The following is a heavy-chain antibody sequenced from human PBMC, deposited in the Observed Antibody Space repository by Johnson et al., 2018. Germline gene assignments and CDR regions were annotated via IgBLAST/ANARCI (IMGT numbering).Heavy chain of an antibody. J-gene: IGHJ6*03. CDR3: ARDPLVVITFSAHYMDV. D-gene: IGHD3-22*01. Sequence: VQLVQSGGGSVQXGGSXRLXCAASGFTFSSYGMSWVRQAPGKGLEWVSHVLGSGGTTYYADSMQGRFTISRDNAKNSLYLEMSSLRAEDTAVYYCARDPLVVITFSAHYMDVWGTGTTVTVSS. CDR2: VLGSGGTT. CDR1: GFTFSSYG. V-gene: IGHV3-48*04.